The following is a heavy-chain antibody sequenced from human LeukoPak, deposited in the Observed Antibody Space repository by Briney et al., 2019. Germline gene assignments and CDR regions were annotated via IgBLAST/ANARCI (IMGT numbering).Heavy chain of an antibody. CDR2: VKSKAAGETT. V-gene: IGHV3-15*01. J-gene: IGHJ4*02. CDR1: GLSISNDW. Sequence: GGSLRLSCEASGLSISNDWMSWVRQAPGKGLEWVGRVKSKAAGETTHYAAPVNGRFSISREDSKNTLYLQMNSLKTEDTGVYYCTLIQGWGSGSYYLDYWGQGTLVTVSS. D-gene: IGHD3-10*01. CDR3: TLIQGWGSGSYYLDY.